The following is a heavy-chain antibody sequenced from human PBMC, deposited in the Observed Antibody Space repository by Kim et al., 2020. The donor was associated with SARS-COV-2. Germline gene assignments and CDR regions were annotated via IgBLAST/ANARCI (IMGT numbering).Heavy chain of an antibody. V-gene: IGHV3-30*18. CDR1: GFAFATYG. D-gene: IGHD4-17*01. J-gene: IGHJ4*02. CDR2: ISFDAKKK. CDR3: AKPVTTVVTAFAS. Sequence: GGSLRLSCAPSGFAFATYGMHWLRQAPGKGLEWVATISFDAKKKFYAESVKGRFTISSDNSRHTLSLEMNSLTADDTAVYYCAKPVTTVVTAFASWGQGTLVTVSS.